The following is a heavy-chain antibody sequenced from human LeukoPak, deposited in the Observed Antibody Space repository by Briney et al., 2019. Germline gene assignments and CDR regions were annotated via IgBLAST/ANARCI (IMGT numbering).Heavy chain of an antibody. V-gene: IGHV4-4*02. D-gene: IGHD2-2*01. J-gene: IGHJ5*02. Sequence: SGTLSLTCAVSGGSISSSNWWSWVRQPPGKGLEWIGEIYHSGSTNYNPCLKSRVTISVDKSKNQFSLKLSSVTAADTAVYYCARGLVGYCSSTSCYSWFDPWGQGTLVTVSS. CDR2: IYHSGST. CDR1: GGSISSSNW. CDR3: ARGLVGYCSSTSCYSWFDP.